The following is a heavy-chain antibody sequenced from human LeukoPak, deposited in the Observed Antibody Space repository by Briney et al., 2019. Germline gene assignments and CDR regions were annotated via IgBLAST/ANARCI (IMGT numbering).Heavy chain of an antibody. CDR1: GGSISSSSYY. CDR2: IYYSGST. Sequence: PSETLSLTCTVSGGSISSSSYYWGWIRQPPGKGLEWIGSIYYSGSTYYNPSLKSRVTISVDTSKNQFSLKLSSVIAADTAVYYCASSRFGVGRDAFDIWGQGTMVTVSS. CDR3: ASSRFGVGRDAFDI. V-gene: IGHV4-39*07. D-gene: IGHD3-10*01. J-gene: IGHJ3*02.